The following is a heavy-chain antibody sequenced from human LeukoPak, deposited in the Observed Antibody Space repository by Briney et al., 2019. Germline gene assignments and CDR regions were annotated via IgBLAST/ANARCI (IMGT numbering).Heavy chain of an antibody. V-gene: IGHV3-30*02. J-gene: IGHJ4*02. CDR2: IRYDGSNK. D-gene: IGHD2-2*01. CDR1: GFTFSSYG. CDR3: AKDRFGIVVVPAVSYYFDY. Sequence: PGGSLRLXCAASGFTFSSYGMHWVRQAPGKGLEWVAFIRYDGSNKYYADSVKGRFTISRDNSKNTLYLQMNSLRAEDTAVYYCAKDRFGIVVVPAVSYYFDYWGQGTLVTVSS.